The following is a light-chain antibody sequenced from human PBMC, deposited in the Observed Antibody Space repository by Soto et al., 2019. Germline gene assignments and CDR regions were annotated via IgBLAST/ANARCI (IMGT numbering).Light chain of an antibody. V-gene: IGKV1-39*01. CDR1: QSISSY. Sequence: DIQMTQSPSSLSASVGDRVTITCRASQSISSYLNWYQQKPGKAPKLLIYAASSLQSGVPSRFSGSGSGTDFTLTISSLKPEDFATYYCQQYDNLPLTFGGGTKVEI. J-gene: IGKJ4*01. CDR2: AAS. CDR3: QQYDNLPLT.